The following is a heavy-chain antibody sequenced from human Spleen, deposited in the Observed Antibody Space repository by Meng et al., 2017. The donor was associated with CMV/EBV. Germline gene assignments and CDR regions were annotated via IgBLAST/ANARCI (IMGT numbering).Heavy chain of an antibody. CDR1: GFNFSSYS. CDR2: ISSSSSYI. V-gene: IGHV3-21*06. Sequence: GESLKISCAASGFNFSSYSMNWVRQAPGKGLEWVSSISSSSSYIYYADSVKGRFTISRDNANNLLYLQMNSLRADDTAVYYCARDPPPRYCTRTSCYFDYWGRGTLVTVSS. J-gene: IGHJ4*02. CDR3: ARDPPPRYCTRTSCYFDY. D-gene: IGHD2-2*01.